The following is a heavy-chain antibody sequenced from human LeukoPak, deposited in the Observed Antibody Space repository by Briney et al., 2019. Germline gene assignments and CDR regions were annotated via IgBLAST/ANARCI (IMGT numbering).Heavy chain of an antibody. J-gene: IGHJ6*03. CDR1: GGSFSGYY. CDR3: ARGGTIWSGYAYYYYYMDV. D-gene: IGHD3-3*01. Sequence: SETLSLTCAVYGGSFSGYYWSWIRQPPGKGLEWIGEINHSGSTNYNPSLKSRVTISVDTSKNQFSLKLSSVAAADTAVYYCARGGTIWSGYAYYYYYMDVWGKGTTVTVSS. CDR2: INHSGST. V-gene: IGHV4-34*01.